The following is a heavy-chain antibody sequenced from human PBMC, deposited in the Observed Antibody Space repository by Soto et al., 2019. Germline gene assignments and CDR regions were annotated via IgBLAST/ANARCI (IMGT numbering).Heavy chain of an antibody. CDR1: GGSISSGGYS. Sequence: PSETLSLTCAVSGGSISSGGYSWSWIRQPPGKGLEWIRYIYHSGSTYYNPSLKSRVTISVGRSKNQFSLKLSSVTAADTAVYYCARGGRGYSYGSFDYWGQGTLVTVSS. CDR2: IYHSGST. CDR3: ARGGRGYSYGSFDY. J-gene: IGHJ4*02. D-gene: IGHD5-18*01. V-gene: IGHV4-30-2*01.